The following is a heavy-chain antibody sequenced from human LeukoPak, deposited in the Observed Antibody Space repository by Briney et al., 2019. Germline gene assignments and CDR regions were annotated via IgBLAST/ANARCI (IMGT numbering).Heavy chain of an antibody. CDR3: ATAIVVVVASKAAFDI. J-gene: IGHJ3*02. D-gene: IGHD2-15*01. CDR2: FDPEDGET. CDR1: GYTLTELS. Sequence: ASVTVSCKVSGYTLTELSMHWVRQAPGKGLEWMGGFDPEDGETIYAQKFQGRVTMTEDTSTDTAYMELTSLRSEDTAVYYCATAIVVVVASKAAFDIWGQGTMVTVSS. V-gene: IGHV1-24*01.